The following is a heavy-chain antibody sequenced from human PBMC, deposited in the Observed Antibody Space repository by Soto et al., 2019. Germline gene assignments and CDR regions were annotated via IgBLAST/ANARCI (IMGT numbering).Heavy chain of an antibody. CDR3: ARGTPHILTGYYASWYYYGMDV. CDR2: INHSGST. CDR1: GGSFSGYY. Sequence: QVQLQQWGAGLLKPSETLSLTCAVYGGSFSGYYWSWIRQPPGKGLEWIGEINHSGSTNYNPSLKSRVTISVDTSKTKFSLKLSSVTAADTAVYYCARGTPHILTGYYASWYYYGMDVWGQGTTVTVSS. D-gene: IGHD3-9*01. J-gene: IGHJ6*02. V-gene: IGHV4-34*01.